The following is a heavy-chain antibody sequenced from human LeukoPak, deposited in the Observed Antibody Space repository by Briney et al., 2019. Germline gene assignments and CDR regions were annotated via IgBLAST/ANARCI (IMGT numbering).Heavy chain of an antibody. V-gene: IGHV4-39*01. J-gene: IGHJ5*02. CDR1: GGSISGSSYY. D-gene: IGHD3-22*01. Sequence: SETLSLTCTVSGGSISGSSYYWGLIRQPPGKGLEWIGSIYYSGSTYYNPSLKSRVTISVDTSKNQFSLKLSSVTAADTAVYYCARQGGYYDSSAGLFDPWGQGTLVTVSS. CDR3: ARQGGYYDSSAGLFDP. CDR2: IYYSGST.